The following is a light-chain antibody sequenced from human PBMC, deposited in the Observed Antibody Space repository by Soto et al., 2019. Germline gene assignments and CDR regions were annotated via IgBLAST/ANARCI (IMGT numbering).Light chain of an antibody. V-gene: IGKV3-15*01. CDR3: QQYNNLSPSLT. CDR2: RAS. CDR1: QSVSSN. J-gene: IGKJ4*01. Sequence: EIVMTQSPATLSVSPGERATLSCRASQSVSSNLAWYQQKPGQAPRLLIYRASTRGTGIPARFSGSGSGTAFTTPIISLQAEDFAVYYCQQYNNLSPSLTFGGGTKVEIK.